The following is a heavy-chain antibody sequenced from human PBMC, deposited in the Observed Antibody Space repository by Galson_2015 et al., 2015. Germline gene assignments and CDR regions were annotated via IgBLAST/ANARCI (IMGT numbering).Heavy chain of an antibody. V-gene: IGHV2-70*04. CDR2: IDWDDDK. J-gene: IGHJ4*02. CDR3: ARIASSGWYFDY. Sequence: PALVKPTQTLTLTCTFSGFSLSTSGMRVSWIRQPPGKALEWLARIDWDDDKFYSTSLKTRLTISKDTSKNQVVLTMTNMGPVDTATYYCARIASSGWYFDYWGQGTLVTVSS. D-gene: IGHD6-19*01. CDR1: GFSLSTSGMR.